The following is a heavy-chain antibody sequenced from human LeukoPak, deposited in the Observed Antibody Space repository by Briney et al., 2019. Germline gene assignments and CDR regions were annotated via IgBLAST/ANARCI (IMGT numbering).Heavy chain of an antibody. CDR2: IYSGGST. CDR1: GFTVSSSY. J-gene: IGHJ4*02. CDR3: ARGGGYCSSCFDY. D-gene: IGHD2-2*01. Sequence: GGSLRLSCAASGFTVSSSYMSWVRQALGKGLEWVSVIYSGGSTYYADSVKGRFTISRDNSKNTLYLQMNSLRAEDTAVYYCARGGGYCSSCFDYWGQGTLVTVSS. V-gene: IGHV3-66*01.